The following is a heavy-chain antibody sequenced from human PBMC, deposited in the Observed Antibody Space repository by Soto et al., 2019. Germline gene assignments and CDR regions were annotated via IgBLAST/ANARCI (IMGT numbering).Heavy chain of an antibody. V-gene: IGHV1-69*02. CDR2: VIPMLSMS. Sequence: QVHLVQSGVEVKKPGSSVKVSCKASGDTFSSYTINWVRQAPGLWLEWMGRVIPMLSMSNYALKFQGRVTMTADRSTNTAYMELSSLRSEATATYYCERSYGSGSRACDYWGQGALVTVSS. D-gene: IGHD3-10*01. J-gene: IGHJ4*02. CDR1: GDTFSSYT. CDR3: ERSYGSGSRACDY.